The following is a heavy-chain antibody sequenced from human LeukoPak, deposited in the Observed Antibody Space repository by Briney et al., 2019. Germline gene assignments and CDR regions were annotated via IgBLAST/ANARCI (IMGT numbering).Heavy chain of an antibody. J-gene: IGHJ4*02. V-gene: IGHV3-7*01. CDR3: ARDDLGGSPGDY. D-gene: IGHD3-16*01. CDR2: IKEDESEK. CDR1: GFTFSRYW. Sequence: SGGSLRLSCTVSGFTFSRYWMSWVRQAPGKGLVWVANIKEDESEKYYVDSVKGRFTISRDNTKNSLYLQMNSLRDEDTAVYYCARDDLGGSPGDYWGQGTLVTVSS.